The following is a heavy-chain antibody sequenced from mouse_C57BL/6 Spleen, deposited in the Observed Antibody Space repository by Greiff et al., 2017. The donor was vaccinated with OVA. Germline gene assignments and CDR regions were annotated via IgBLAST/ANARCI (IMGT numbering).Heavy chain of an antibody. CDR3: ARKWSNYDAMDY. J-gene: IGHJ4*01. V-gene: IGHV1-81*01. Sequence: VQLKESGAELARPGASVKLSCKASGYTFTSYGISWVKQRTGQGLEWIGEIYPRSGNTYYNEKFKGKATLTADKSSSTAYMELRSLTAEDSAVYFCARKWSNYDAMDYWGQGTSVTVSS. D-gene: IGHD1-3*01. CDR1: GYTFTSYG. CDR2: IYPRSGNT.